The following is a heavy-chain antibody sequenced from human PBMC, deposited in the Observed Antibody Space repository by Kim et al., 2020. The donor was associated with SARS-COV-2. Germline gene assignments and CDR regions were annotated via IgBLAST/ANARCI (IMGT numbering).Heavy chain of an antibody. CDR2: INPNSGST. CDR3: ARAGAYCSRTTCYRGWFDS. D-gene: IGHD2-2*02. CDR1: GYTFSAYY. V-gene: IGHV1-2*02. J-gene: IGHJ5*01. Sequence: ASVKVSCKASGYTFSAYYMHWVRQAPGQGLEWIGWINPNSGSTHYSQKFQGRVTMTGDTSISTIYIELSGLRSDDTAVYYCARAGAYCSRTTCYRGWFDSWGQGTLVNVPS.